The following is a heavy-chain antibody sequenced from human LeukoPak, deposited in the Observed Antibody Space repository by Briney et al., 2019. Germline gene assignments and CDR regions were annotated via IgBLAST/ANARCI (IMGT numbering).Heavy chain of an antibody. D-gene: IGHD3-10*01. CDR3: ATDHYYGSGSYPSDY. CDR2: IIPIFGTA. J-gene: IGHJ4*02. Sequence: SVKASCKASGGTFSSYAISWVRQAPGQGLEWMGRIIPIFGTANYAQNFQGRVTITTDESTSTAYMELSSLRSEDTAIYYCATDHYYGSGSYPSDYWGQGTLVTVSS. CDR1: GGTFSSYA. V-gene: IGHV1-69*05.